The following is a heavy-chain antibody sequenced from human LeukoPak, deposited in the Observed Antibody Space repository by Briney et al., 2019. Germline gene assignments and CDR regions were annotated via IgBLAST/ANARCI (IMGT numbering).Heavy chain of an antibody. CDR3: TKGPYYYGSSGPIDY. Sequence: GGSLRLSCAASGFTFDDYAMHWVRQAPGKGLEWVSGISWNSGSIGYADSVKGRFTISRDNAKNSLYLQMNSLRAEDMALYYCTKGPYYYGSSGPIDYWGQGTLVTVSS. V-gene: IGHV3-9*03. CDR2: ISWNSGSI. J-gene: IGHJ4*02. CDR1: GFTFDDYA. D-gene: IGHD3-22*01.